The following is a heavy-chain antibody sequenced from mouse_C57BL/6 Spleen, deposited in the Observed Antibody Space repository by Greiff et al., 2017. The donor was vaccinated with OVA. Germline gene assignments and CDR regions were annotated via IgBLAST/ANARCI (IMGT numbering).Heavy chain of an antibody. CDR2: FYPGSGSI. J-gene: IGHJ2*01. Sequence: QVHVKQSGAELVKPGASVKLSCKASGYTFTQYTIHWVKQRSGQGLEWIGWFYPGSGSIKYNEKFKDKATLTADKSSSTVYMELSRLTSEDSAVYFCARHEDRGLLRGFDYWGQGTTLTVSS. D-gene: IGHD1-1*01. CDR1: GYTFTQYT. CDR3: ARHEDRGLLRGFDY. V-gene: IGHV1-62-2*01.